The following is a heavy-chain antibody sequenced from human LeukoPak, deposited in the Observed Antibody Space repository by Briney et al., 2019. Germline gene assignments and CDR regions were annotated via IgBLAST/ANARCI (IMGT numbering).Heavy chain of an antibody. D-gene: IGHD4-23*01. Sequence: PGGSLRLSCAAAGLTVSSNYMSWVRQAPGKGLEWVSVIFSGGSTYHADSVKGRFTISRDNSKNTLYLQMSSLRAEDTAVYYCARGGGNSEFDYWGQGTLVTVSS. V-gene: IGHV3-53*01. J-gene: IGHJ4*02. CDR3: ARGGGNSEFDY. CDR2: IFSGGST. CDR1: GLTVSSNY.